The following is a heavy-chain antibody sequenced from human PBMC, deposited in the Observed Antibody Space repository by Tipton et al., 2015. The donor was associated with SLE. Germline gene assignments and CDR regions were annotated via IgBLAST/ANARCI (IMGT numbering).Heavy chain of an antibody. J-gene: IGHJ3*02. CDR1: DGSISSNNYY. Sequence: GLVKPSETLSLTCTVSDGSISSNNYYWGWLRQPPGKGLEWIGGIYYGGTTYYNPSLKSRVTISVDTSKNHFSLNLSSVTAADTAVYYCARRASGGYGAFDIWVQGTLVTVSS. D-gene: IGHD5-12*01. CDR3: ARRASGGYGAFDI. V-gene: IGHV4-39*01. CDR2: IYYGGTT.